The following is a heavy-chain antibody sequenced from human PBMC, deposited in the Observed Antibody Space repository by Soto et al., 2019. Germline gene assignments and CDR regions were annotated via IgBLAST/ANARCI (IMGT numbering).Heavy chain of an antibody. J-gene: IGHJ6*02. Sequence: CGWIRQPPGKWLEWIGSIYYSGSTYYNPSLKSRVTISVDTSKNQFSLKLSSVTAADTAVYYCACIFSGGYGYGFYYYGMDVWGQGTTVTVSS. D-gene: IGHD5-18*01. CDR3: ACIFSGGYGYGFYYYGMDV. V-gene: IGHV4-39*01. CDR2: IYYSGST.